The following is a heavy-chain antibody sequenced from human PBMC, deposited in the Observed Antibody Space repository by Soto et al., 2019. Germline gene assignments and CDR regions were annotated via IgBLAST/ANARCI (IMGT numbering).Heavy chain of an antibody. CDR1: GFTFDDYA. J-gene: IGHJ4*02. D-gene: IGHD1-1*01. CDR3: AKDIISVEIATTGFDY. CDR2: FSWNSGTI. V-gene: IGHV3-9*01. Sequence: EVQLVESGGGLVQPGRSLRLSCAASGFTFDDYAMHWVRQAPGRGLEWVSGFSWNSGTIGYADSVKGRFTISRDNAKNSLYLQMSSLRAEDTALYYCAKDIISVEIATTGFDYWGQGTLVTVSS.